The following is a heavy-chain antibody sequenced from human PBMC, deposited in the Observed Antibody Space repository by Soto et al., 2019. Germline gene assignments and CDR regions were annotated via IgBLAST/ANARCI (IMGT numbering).Heavy chain of an antibody. J-gene: IGHJ4*02. CDR2: ISYDGSNK. Sequence: GGSLRLSCAASGFTFSSYAMHWVRQAPGKGLEWVAVISYDGSNKYYADSVKGRFTISRDNSKNTLYLQMNSLRAEDTAVYYCARDKILAGENTVTTRRRFRDFDYWGQGTLVTVSS. CDR3: ARDKILAGENTVTTRRRFRDFDY. CDR1: GFTFSSYA. D-gene: IGHD4-17*01. V-gene: IGHV3-30-3*01.